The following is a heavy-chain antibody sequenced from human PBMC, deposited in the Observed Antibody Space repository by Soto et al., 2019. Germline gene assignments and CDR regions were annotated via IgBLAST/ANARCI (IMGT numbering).Heavy chain of an antibody. CDR1: GFTFRNYN. D-gene: IGHD2-21*02. V-gene: IGHV3-21*06. Sequence: EVQLVESGGGLVKAGGSLRLFCTASGFTFRNYNMNWVRQAPGKGLEWVSSISTGGAYMFYADSVKGRFTISRDNAQNSLFLKIDSARAEDTAVYYCARDIASLGGDDFDSWGQGTLVTVSS. CDR2: ISTGGAYM. CDR3: ARDIASLGGDDFDS. J-gene: IGHJ4*02.